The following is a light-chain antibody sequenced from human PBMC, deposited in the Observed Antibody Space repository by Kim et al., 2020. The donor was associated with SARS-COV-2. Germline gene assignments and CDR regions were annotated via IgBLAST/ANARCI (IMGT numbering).Light chain of an antibody. CDR2: GAS. CDR3: QQYNNWPYT. V-gene: IGKV3-15*01. CDR1: QSVSSN. Sequence: EKVMTQSPATLSVSPGERATLSCRASQSVSSNLAWYQHKPGQAPRLLIYGASTRATGIPARFSGSGSGTEFTLTISSLQSEDFAVYYCQQYNNWPYTFGQGTKVDIK. J-gene: IGKJ1*01.